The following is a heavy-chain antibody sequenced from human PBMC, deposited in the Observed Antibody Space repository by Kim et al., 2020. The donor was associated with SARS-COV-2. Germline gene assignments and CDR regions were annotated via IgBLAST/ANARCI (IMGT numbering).Heavy chain of an antibody. J-gene: IGHJ4*02. Sequence: SVKVSCKASGGTFSSYAISWVRQAPGQGLEWMGGIIPIFGTANYAQKFQGRVTITADESTSTAYMELSSLRSEDTAVYYCARDRTSGSYSYWGQGTLSPSPQ. V-gene: IGHV1-69*13. D-gene: IGHD1-26*01. CDR2: IIPIFGTA. CDR1: GGTFSSYA. CDR3: ARDRTSGSYSY.